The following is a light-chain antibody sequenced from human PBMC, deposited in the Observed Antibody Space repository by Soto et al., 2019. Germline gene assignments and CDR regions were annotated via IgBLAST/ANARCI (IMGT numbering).Light chain of an antibody. CDR2: RNN. CDR3: AAWDDSLSGV. J-gene: IGLJ2*01. CDR1: SSNIGSNY. V-gene: IGLV1-47*01. Sequence: QSVLTQPPSASVTPGQRVTISCSGSSSNIGSNYVYWYQQLPGTAPKLLIYRNNQRPSGVPDRFSGSKSGTSASLAISGLRCEDEADYYCAAWDDSLSGVFGGGTKLTVL.